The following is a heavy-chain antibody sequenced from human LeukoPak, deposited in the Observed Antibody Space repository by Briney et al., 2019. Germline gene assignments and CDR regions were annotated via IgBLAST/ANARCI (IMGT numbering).Heavy chain of an antibody. V-gene: IGHV4-59*12. CDR2: IYYSGSI. CDR3: ARGWYSSSWYSDY. Sequence: TSETLSLTCAVSGGSFSGYYWNWIRQPPGKGLEWIGYIYYSGSIYYNPSLKSRVTMSVDTSKNQFSLKLSSVTAVDTAVYYCARGWYSSSWYSDYWGQGALVTVSS. CDR1: GGSFSGYY. J-gene: IGHJ4*02. D-gene: IGHD6-13*01.